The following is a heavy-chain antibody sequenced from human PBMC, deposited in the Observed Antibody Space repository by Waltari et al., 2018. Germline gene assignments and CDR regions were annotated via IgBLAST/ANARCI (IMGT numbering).Heavy chain of an antibody. J-gene: IGHJ4*02. D-gene: IGHD3-22*01. CDR1: GYTFPSYG. CDR3: ARDEGYYYDNSGYYSFDY. V-gene: IGHV1-18*01. CDR2: ISAYNGNT. Sequence: QVQLVQSGAEVKKPGASVKVSCQASGYTFPSYGISWVRQAPGQGLEWMGWISAYNGNTNYAQKLQGRVSMTTDTSTSTAYMELRSLRSDDTAVYYCARDEGYYYDNSGYYSFDYWGQGTLVTVSS.